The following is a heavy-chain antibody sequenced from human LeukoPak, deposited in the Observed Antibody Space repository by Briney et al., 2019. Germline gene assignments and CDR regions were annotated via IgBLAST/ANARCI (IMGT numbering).Heavy chain of an antibody. D-gene: IGHD1-26*01. Sequence: SETLSLTCTVSGGSISTYFWSWIRQPPGKGLEWIGYMYFGGNSYYNPFLKSRVAMSVDSSKNQFSLRLSSVTAADTAVYYCARDLYSGSYLYSFDYWGQGTLVTVSS. J-gene: IGHJ4*02. CDR3: ARDLYSGSYLYSFDY. CDR2: MYFGGNS. V-gene: IGHV4-59*12. CDR1: GGSISTYF.